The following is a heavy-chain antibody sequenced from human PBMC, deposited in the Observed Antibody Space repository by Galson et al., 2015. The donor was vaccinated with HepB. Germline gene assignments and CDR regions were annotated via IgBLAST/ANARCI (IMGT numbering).Heavy chain of an antibody. J-gene: IGHJ4*02. CDR1: GFTFSSYA. V-gene: IGHV3-23*01. CDR2: VSDSGGIT. CDR3: ARGPYWGYDILTGQGTNDY. D-gene: IGHD3-9*01. Sequence: SLRLSCAASGFTFSSYAMNWVRQAPGKGLEWVSSVSDSGGITYYVDSVEGRFTISRDNSRSTLYLQMNSLRAEDTAIYYCARGPYWGYDILTGQGTNDYWGQGTLVTVSS.